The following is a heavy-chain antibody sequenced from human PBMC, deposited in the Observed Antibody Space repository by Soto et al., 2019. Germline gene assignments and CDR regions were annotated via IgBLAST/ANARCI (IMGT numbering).Heavy chain of an antibody. D-gene: IGHD6-6*01. J-gene: IGHJ4*02. CDR1: GGSISSSSYS. V-gene: IGHV4-39*01. CDR2: IYYSGST. Sequence: SETLSLTCTVSGGSISSSSYSWGWTRPPPGKGLEWIGSIYYSGSTYYNPSLKSRVTISVDTSKNQFSLKLSSVTAADTAVYYCARYSSSSSLDYWGQGTLVTVSS. CDR3: ARYSSSSSLDY.